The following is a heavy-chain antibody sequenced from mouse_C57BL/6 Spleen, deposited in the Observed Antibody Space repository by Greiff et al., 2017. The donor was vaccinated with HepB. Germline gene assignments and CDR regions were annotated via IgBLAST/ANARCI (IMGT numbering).Heavy chain of an antibody. V-gene: IGHV1-61*01. CDR2: IYPSDSET. Sequence: QVQLKQPGAELVRPGSSVKLSCKASGYTFTSYWMDWVKQRPGQGLEWIGNIYPSDSETHYNQKFKDKATLTVDKSSSTAYMQLSSLTSEDSAVYYCARLGGNYGFAYWGQGTLVTVSA. CDR1: GYTFTSYW. J-gene: IGHJ3*01. CDR3: ARLGGNYGFAY. D-gene: IGHD2-1*01.